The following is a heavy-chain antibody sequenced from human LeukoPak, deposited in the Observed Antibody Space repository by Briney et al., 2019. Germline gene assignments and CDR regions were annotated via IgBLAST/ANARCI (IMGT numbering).Heavy chain of an antibody. CDR1: GGSFSGYY. CDR2: IYYSGST. V-gene: IGHV4-34*01. CDR3: ARELE. Sequence: PSETLSLTCAVYGGSFSGYYWSWIRQPPGKGLEWIGYIYYSGSTYYNPSLKSRVTISVDTSKNQFSLKLSSVTAADTAVYYCARELEWGQGTLVTVSS. D-gene: IGHD6-13*01. J-gene: IGHJ4*02.